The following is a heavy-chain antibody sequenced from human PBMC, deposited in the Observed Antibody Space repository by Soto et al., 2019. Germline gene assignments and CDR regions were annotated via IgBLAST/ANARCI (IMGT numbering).Heavy chain of an antibody. V-gene: IGHV4-4*02. J-gene: IGHJ3*02. D-gene: IGHD2-21*02. CDR2: IYHSGST. CDR1: RGSSTSSNR. Sequence: PSETLSLTCAVSRGSSTSSNRWSWVRQPPGQGLEWIGEIYHSGSTKSNTSLKSRVTISVDTSKNQFSLKLSSVTAADTAVYYCARVLLVCGGDCYFRDAFDICGQGTLVTVSS. CDR3: ARVLLVCGGDCYFRDAFDI.